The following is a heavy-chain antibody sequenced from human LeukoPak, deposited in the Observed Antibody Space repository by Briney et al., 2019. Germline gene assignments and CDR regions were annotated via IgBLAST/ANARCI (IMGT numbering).Heavy chain of an antibody. J-gene: IGHJ6*03. V-gene: IGHV1-18*01. CDR1: GYTFTSYG. Sequence: ASVKVSCKASGYTFTSYGISWVRQAPGQGLEWMGWTSAYNGNTNYAQKLQGRVTMTTDTSTSTAYMELRSLRSDDTAVYYCASNLNYYYYYMDVWGKGTTVTVSS. CDR3: ASNLNYYYYYMDV. CDR2: TSAYNGNT.